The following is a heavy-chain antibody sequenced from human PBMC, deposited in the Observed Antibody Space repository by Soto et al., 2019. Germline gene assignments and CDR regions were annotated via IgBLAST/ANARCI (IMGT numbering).Heavy chain of an antibody. CDR3: ATRGVTREGPAWLHWFDP. Sequence: SETLSLTCTVSGGSISSGGYYWSWIRQHPGKGLEWIGYIYYSGSTYYNPSLKSRVTISVDTSKNQFPLKLSSVTAADTAVYYCATRGVTREGPAWLHWFDPWGQGTLVTVSS. J-gene: IGHJ5*02. D-gene: IGHD3-3*01. CDR1: GGSISSGGYY. V-gene: IGHV4-31*03. CDR2: IYYSGST.